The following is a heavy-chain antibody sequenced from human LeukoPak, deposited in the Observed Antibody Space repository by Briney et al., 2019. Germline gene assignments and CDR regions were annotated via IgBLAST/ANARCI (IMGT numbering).Heavy chain of an antibody. Sequence: PGGSLRLSCAASGFTFSSYWMHWVRQAPGKGLAWVSHINTDESSTTYADSVKGRFTISRDNAKNTLHLQMNSLRAEDTAVYYCASGRDSSGYSYFNKWGQGTLVTVCS. D-gene: IGHD3-22*01. J-gene: IGHJ4*02. CDR3: ASGRDSSGYSYFNK. V-gene: IGHV3-74*03. CDR2: INTDESST. CDR1: GFTFSSYW.